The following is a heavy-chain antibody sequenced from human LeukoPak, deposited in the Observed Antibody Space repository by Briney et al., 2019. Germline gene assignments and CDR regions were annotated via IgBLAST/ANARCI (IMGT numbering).Heavy chain of an antibody. J-gene: IGHJ4*02. CDR3: ASTYRGYSSGYQGFDY. V-gene: IGHV4-4*07. CDR1: GGSINNFF. CDR2: IYTSGST. D-gene: IGHD3-22*01. Sequence: SETLSLTCSVSGGSINNFFWTWIRQPAGKGLEWIGRIYTSGSTNYNPSLKSRVTMSVDTSKNQFSLKLSSVTAADTAVYYCASTYRGYSSGYQGFDYWGQGTLVTVSS.